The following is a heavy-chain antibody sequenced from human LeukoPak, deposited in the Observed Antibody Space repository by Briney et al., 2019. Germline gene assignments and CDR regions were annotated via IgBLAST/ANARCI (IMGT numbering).Heavy chain of an antibody. J-gene: IGHJ4*02. Sequence: SETLSLTCTVSGGSIRSSSYYWAWLRQPPGKGLEWIGSIYESGSAYYNASLKSRVTISVDTSKNQFSLKLSSVTAADTAVYYCATLWSSHLDYWGQGTLVTVSS. V-gene: IGHV4-39*01. CDR2: IYESGSA. D-gene: IGHD3-3*01. CDR3: ATLWSSHLDY. CDR1: GGSIRSSSYY.